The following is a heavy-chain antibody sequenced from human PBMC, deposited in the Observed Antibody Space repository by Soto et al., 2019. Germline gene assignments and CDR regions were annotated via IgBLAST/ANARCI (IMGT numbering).Heavy chain of an antibody. CDR2: IKSKTDGGTT. Sequence: GGSLRLSCAASGFTFSNAWMSWVRQAPGKGLEWVGRIKSKTDGGTTDYAAPVKGRFTISRDDSKNTLYLQMNSLKTEDTAVYYCTTWSVRSLLWFGESSFRYWGQGTLVTVSS. CDR3: TTWSVRSLLWFGESSFRY. V-gene: IGHV3-15*01. CDR1: GFTFSNAW. J-gene: IGHJ4*02. D-gene: IGHD3-10*01.